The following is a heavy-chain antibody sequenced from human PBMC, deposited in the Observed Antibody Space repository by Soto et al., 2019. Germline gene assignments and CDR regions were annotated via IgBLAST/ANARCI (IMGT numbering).Heavy chain of an antibody. V-gene: IGHV1-46*03. CDR1: GYTFTSHH. Sequence: ASVKVSCKASGYTFTSHHMHWVRQVPGEGLDWMGMINPRSGGTNSPQKFQGRVTMTRDTSTSTVYMELSSLRSEDTAVYYCCSLDYGQWYWGQGTXVTVSS. CDR3: CSLDYGQWY. J-gene: IGHJ4*02. D-gene: IGHD3-10*01. CDR2: INPRSGGT.